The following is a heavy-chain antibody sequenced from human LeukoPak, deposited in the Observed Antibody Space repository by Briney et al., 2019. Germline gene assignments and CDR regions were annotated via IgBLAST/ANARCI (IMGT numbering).Heavy chain of an antibody. V-gene: IGHV3-23*01. D-gene: IGHD3-22*01. J-gene: IGHJ4*02. Sequence: PGGSLRLSCAASGFTFSSYAMRWVRQAPGKGLEWVSAISGSGGSTYYADSVKGRFTISRDNSKNTRYLQMNSLRAEDTAVYYCAKDSSAVTTYCYDSSGYYGYWGQGTLVTVSS. CDR1: GFTFSSYA. CDR3: AKDSSAVTTYCYDSSGYYGY. CDR2: ISGSGGST.